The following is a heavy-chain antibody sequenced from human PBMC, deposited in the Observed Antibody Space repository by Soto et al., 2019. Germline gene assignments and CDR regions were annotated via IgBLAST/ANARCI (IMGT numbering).Heavy chain of an antibody. D-gene: IGHD6-13*01. CDR1: GFTFSTYS. CDR2: ISSSSGTI. J-gene: IGHJ4*02. CDR3: AGAGRRFDY. Sequence: GGSLRLSCAPSGFTFSTYSMNWVRQAPGKGLEWISYISSSSGTIYYADSVKGRFTISRDNAKNSLYLQMNSLRDEDTAVYYCAGAGRRFDYWGQGTLVTVSS. V-gene: IGHV3-48*02.